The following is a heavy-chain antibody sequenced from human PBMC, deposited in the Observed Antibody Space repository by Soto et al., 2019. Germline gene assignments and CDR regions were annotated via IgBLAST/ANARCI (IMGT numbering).Heavy chain of an antibody. CDR1: GYTFTSYD. Sequence: QVQLVQSGAEVKKPGASVKVSCKASGYTFTSYDINWVRQATGLGLEWMGWMNPNSGNTGYAQKFQGRVTMTRNTSISTAYMELSSLRSEDTAVYYCASRGREYSSSWPDMDVWGKGTTVTVSS. J-gene: IGHJ6*03. D-gene: IGHD6-6*01. CDR2: MNPNSGNT. V-gene: IGHV1-8*01. CDR3: ASRGREYSSSWPDMDV.